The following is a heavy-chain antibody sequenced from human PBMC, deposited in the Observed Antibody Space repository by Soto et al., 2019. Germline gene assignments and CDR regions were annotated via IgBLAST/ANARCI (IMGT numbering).Heavy chain of an antibody. J-gene: IGHJ3*02. D-gene: IGHD3-22*01. Sequence: GGSLRLSCAASGFTFSSYWMSWVRQAPGKGLEWVANIKQDGSEKYYVDSVKGRFTISRDNAKNSLYLQMNSLRAEDTAVYYCARFHYYDSSKGGDPFDIWGQGTMVTVSS. CDR2: IKQDGSEK. CDR3: ARFHYYDSSKGGDPFDI. V-gene: IGHV3-7*03. CDR1: GFTFSSYW.